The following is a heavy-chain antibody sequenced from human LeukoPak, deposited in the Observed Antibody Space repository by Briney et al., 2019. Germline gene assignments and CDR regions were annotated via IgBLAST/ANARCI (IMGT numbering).Heavy chain of an antibody. CDR2: MNPNSGNT. J-gene: IGHJ6*03. V-gene: IGHV1-8*01. Sequence: ASVKVSCKASGYTFTSYDINWVRQATGQGLEWMGWMNPNSGNTGYAQKFQGRVTMTRNTSISTAYMELSSLRSEDTAVYYCATSTPGYSSGWSYYMDVWGKGTTVTISS. D-gene: IGHD6-19*01. CDR3: ATSTPGYSSGWSYYMDV. CDR1: GYTFTSYD.